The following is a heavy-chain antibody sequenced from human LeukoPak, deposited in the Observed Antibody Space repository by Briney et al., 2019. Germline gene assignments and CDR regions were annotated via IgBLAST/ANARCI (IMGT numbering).Heavy chain of an antibody. CDR3: AKDLLGYNSLDFDY. D-gene: IGHD5-24*01. Sequence: AGGSLRLSCVASGITFSNYAMSGVGQAPGKVREWLSDITGSGDSTSYADSVKGRFTLTRDNSKNPLYLQMNSLRAEDTAVYYCAKDLLGYNSLDFDYWGQGTLVTVSS. CDR2: ITGSGDST. J-gene: IGHJ4*02. CDR1: GITFSNYA. V-gene: IGHV3-23*01.